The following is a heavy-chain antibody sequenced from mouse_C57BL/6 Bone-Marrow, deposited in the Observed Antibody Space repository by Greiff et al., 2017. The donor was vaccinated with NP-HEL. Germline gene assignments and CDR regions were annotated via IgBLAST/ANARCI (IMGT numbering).Heavy chain of an antibody. D-gene: IGHD1-1*01. CDR1: GYSITSDY. J-gene: IGHJ1*03. CDR2: ISYSGST. V-gene: IGHV3-8*01. Sequence: DVQLQESGPGLAKPSQTLSLTCSVTGYSITSDYWNWIRKFPGNKLEYMGYISYSGSTYYNPSLKSRISITRDTSKNQYYLQLNSVTTEDTATYYCARYPYYYGSSYVNWYFDVWGTGTTVTVSS. CDR3: ARYPYYYGSSYVNWYFDV.